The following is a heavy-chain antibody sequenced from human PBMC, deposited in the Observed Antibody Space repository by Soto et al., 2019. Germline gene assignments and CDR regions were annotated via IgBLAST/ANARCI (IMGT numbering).Heavy chain of an antibody. CDR2: ISGSDGKT. CDR1: GFSFGSYA. D-gene: IGHD3-3*01. J-gene: IGHJ4*02. CDR3: ALWSYFDY. Sequence: DVQLWESGGGLVQPGGSLRLSCAASGFSFGSYALSWVRQAPGKGLEWVSTISGSDGKTFYADSVKGRFSISRDTSQNTLYLKMNSLRVDYSAMDYGALWSYFDYWGQGTRVTVSS. V-gene: IGHV3-23*01.